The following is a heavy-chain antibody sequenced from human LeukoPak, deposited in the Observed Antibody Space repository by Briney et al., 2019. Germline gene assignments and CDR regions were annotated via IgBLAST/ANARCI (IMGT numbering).Heavy chain of an antibody. CDR3: ALQPRGVVVPPAMWGR. D-gene: IGHD2-2*01. V-gene: IGHV1-69*01. Sequence: SGKVSCKAAGGTVRSYAIRWVGQAAGQGREGRGGIIPIFGTANNAQKLQGRGTNNAEESKSTAYMELSSPRSEDTALYYFALQPRGVVVPPAMWGRWGQGTLVTVSS. CDR1: GGTVRSYA. J-gene: IGHJ4*02. CDR2: IIPIFGTA.